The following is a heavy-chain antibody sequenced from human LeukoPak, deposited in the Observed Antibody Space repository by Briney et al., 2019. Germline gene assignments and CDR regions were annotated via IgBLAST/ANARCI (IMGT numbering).Heavy chain of an antibody. CDR1: GFTFSSYS. Sequence: GSLRLSCAASGFTFSSYSMNWVRQAPGKGLEWVSSISSSSSYMYYADSVKGRFTISRDNAKNSLYLQMNSLRAEDTAVYYCARDRVAAAGTYWGQGTLVTVSS. J-gene: IGHJ4*02. CDR3: ARDRVAAAGTY. CDR2: ISSSSSYM. V-gene: IGHV3-21*01. D-gene: IGHD6-13*01.